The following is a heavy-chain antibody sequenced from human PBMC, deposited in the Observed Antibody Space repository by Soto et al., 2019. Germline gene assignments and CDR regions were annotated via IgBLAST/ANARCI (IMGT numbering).Heavy chain of an antibody. CDR1: GGSISSGGYY. J-gene: IGHJ5*02. Sequence: QVQLQESGPGLVKPSQTLSLTCTVSGGSISSGGYYWSWIRQHPGKGLEWIGYIYYSGSTYYNPSLKSRVTISVDTSKNQFSPKLSSVTAADTAVYYCARFMITFGGVIANWFDPWGQGTLVTVSS. CDR2: IYYSGST. D-gene: IGHD3-16*02. CDR3: ARFMITFGGVIANWFDP. V-gene: IGHV4-31*03.